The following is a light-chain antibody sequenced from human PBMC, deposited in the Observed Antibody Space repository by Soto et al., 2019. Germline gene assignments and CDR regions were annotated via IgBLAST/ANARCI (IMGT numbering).Light chain of an antibody. CDR2: AAN. J-gene: IGKJ3*01. V-gene: IGKV1-6*01. CDR3: LQRYDFPFT. CDR1: QAITNN. Sequence: AIQMTQSPSSLSASVGDRVTMTCRASQAITNNVDWFQQKPGTAPKLLIYAANSLQTGVPSRFSGSGYVTDFTLTITSLQPEDFATYFCLQRYDFPFTFGPGTKVDMK.